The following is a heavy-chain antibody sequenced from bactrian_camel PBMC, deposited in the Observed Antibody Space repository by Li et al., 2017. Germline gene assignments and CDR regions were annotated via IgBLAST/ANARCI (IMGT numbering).Heavy chain of an antibody. Sequence: VQLVESGGGSVQAGGSLRLSCAASGDTGSLVYMGWYRLPPGRGPAECEGIAAIRRDGGETWYAASVKGRFTISRDSAKNTAYLQMASLRPEDTAVYYCVPVALEERDGLVSCARWSQGTQVTVS. J-gene: IGHJ4*01. CDR1: GDTGSLVY. D-gene: IGHD1*01. CDR2: IRRDGGET. V-gene: IGHV3S31*01.